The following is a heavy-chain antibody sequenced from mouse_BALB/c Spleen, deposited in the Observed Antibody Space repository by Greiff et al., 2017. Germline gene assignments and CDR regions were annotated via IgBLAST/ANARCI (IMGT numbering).Heavy chain of an antibody. CDR1: GFSLTSYG. CDR3: ARLEGN. Sequence: VKLMESGPSLVQPSQSLSITCTVSGFSLTSYGVHWVRQSPGKGLEWLGVICSGGSTDYNAAFMSRLSITKDNSTSQVFFNMNSLQADDTAIYYCARLEGNWGQGTLVTVSA. CDR2: ICSGGST. D-gene: IGHD2-10*02. V-gene: IGHV2-5-1*01. J-gene: IGHJ3*01.